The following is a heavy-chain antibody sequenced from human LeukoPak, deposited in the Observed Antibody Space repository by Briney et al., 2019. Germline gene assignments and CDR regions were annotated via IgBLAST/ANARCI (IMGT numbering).Heavy chain of an antibody. CDR3: ARHDYGDYGTFKY. CDR1: GYTFINYW. CDR2: IYPSDSDP. Sequence: GESLKISCKGSGYTFINYWIGWVLQMPGKGLEWMGIIYPSDSDPRYSPSFRGQVTISADKSISTAYLQWSSLKASDTAMYYCARHDYGDYGTFKYWGQGTLVTVSS. J-gene: IGHJ4*02. V-gene: IGHV5-51*01. D-gene: IGHD4-17*01.